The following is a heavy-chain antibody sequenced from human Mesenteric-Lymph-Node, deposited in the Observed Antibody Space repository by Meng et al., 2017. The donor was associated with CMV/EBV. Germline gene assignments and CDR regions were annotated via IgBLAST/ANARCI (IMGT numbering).Heavy chain of an antibody. Sequence: GESLKISCAASGFTFSSYAMSWVRQAPGKGLEWVSGISGSGGTTYHADSLKGRFTISRDNSKNILYLQMNSLRAEDTAVYYCAKTGQSGYYFFDYWGQGTLVTVSS. D-gene: IGHD3-22*01. V-gene: IGHV3-23*01. J-gene: IGHJ4*02. CDR3: AKTGQSGYYFFDY. CDR1: GFTFSSYA. CDR2: ISGSGGTT.